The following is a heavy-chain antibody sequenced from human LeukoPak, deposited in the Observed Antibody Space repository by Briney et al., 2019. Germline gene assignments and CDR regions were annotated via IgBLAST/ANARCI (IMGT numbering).Heavy chain of an antibody. CDR3: ARVGYSGSGNYYNERGAFDY. Sequence: PGGSLRLSCAASGFTFSSYSMNWVRQAPGKGLEWVSSISSSSSYIYYADSVKGRFTISRDNAKNSLYLQMNSPRAEDTAVYYCARVGYSGSGNYYNERGAFDYWGQGTLVTVSS. CDR2: ISSSSSYI. J-gene: IGHJ4*02. D-gene: IGHD3-10*01. CDR1: GFTFSSYS. V-gene: IGHV3-21*01.